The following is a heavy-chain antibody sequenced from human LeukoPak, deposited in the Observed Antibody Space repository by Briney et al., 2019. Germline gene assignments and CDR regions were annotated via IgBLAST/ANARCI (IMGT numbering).Heavy chain of an antibody. CDR1: SGSISSYY. J-gene: IGHJ5*02. V-gene: IGHV4-59*08. CDR2: IYYSGST. D-gene: IGHD2-15*01. Sequence: SETLSLTCTVSSGSISSYYWSWIRQPPGKGLEWIGYIYYSGSTNYNPSLKSRVTISVDTSKNQFSLKLSSVTAADTAVYYCARHCSGGSCYSDWFDPWGQGTLVTVSS. CDR3: ARHCSGGSCYSDWFDP.